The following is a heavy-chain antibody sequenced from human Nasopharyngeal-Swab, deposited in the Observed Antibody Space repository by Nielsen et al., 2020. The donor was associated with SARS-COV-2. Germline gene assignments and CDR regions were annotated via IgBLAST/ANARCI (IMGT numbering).Heavy chain of an antibody. CDR2: IYYSGST. V-gene: IGHV4-31*02. J-gene: IGHJ6*03. CDR3: ARAFWGYCSSTSCSNYYYYYYMDV. Sequence: WIRQPPGKGLEWIGYIYYSGSTYYNPSLKSRVTISVDTSKNQFSLKLSSVTAADTAVYYCARAFWGYCSSTSCSNYYYYYYMDVWGKGTTVTVSS. D-gene: IGHD2-2*01.